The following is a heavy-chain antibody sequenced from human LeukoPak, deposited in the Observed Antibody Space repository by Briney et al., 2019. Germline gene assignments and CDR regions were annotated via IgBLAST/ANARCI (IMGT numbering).Heavy chain of an antibody. Sequence: GGPLRLSCAASGFSFSSYWMHWVRQAPGKGLVWASRINSDGSSTRYADSVKGRFTISRDNAKNTLYLQMNSLRAEDTAVYHCARAGIGGAFDIWGQGTMVTVSS. V-gene: IGHV3-74*01. CDR3: ARAGIGGAFDI. CDR1: GFSFSSYW. J-gene: IGHJ3*02. CDR2: INSDGSST. D-gene: IGHD6-13*01.